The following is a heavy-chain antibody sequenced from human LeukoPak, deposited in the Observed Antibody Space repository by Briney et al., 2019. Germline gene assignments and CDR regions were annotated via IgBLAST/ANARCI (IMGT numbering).Heavy chain of an antibody. Sequence: PSETLSLTCSVSGYSISTAFSWGWIRQSPGRGLEWIGSLYHSESTYYNPSLKSRVTISLDTSKNHFSLTLNTVTAVDTAVYYCARGVGYDDTLGSYFGFFDHWSQGTLVTVSS. CDR1: GYSISTAFS. CDR2: LYHSEST. J-gene: IGHJ4*02. V-gene: IGHV4-38-2*02. D-gene: IGHD3-22*01. CDR3: ARGVGYDDTLGSYFGFFDH.